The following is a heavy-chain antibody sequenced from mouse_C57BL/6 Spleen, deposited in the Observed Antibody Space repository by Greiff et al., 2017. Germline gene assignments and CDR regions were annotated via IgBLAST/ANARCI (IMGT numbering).Heavy chain of an antibody. CDR2: IYPGSGST. D-gene: IGHD1-1*01. J-gene: IGHJ2*01. CDR3: ARQGNTTVVKVPFDY. Sequence: QVQLQQPGAELVKPGASVKMSCKASGYTFTSYWITWVKQRPGQGLEWIGDIYPGSGSTNYNEKFKSKATLTVDTSSSTAYMQLSSLTSEDSAVYYCARQGNTTVVKVPFDYWGQGTTLTVSS. V-gene: IGHV1-55*01. CDR1: GYTFTSYW.